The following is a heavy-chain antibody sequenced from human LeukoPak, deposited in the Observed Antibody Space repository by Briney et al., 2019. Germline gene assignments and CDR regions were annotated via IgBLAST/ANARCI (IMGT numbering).Heavy chain of an antibody. D-gene: IGHD6-13*01. Sequence: SETLSLTCAVSGYSISTSNWWGWIRQSPGKGLEWIGYIYYTGSTDYNPSLKSRVTISVDTSKNQFSLKLSSVTAADTAVYYCARAGSSSWYRGEYFDYWGQGTLVTVSS. CDR1: GYSISTSNW. CDR2: IYYTGST. V-gene: IGHV4-28*03. J-gene: IGHJ4*02. CDR3: ARAGSSSWYRGEYFDY.